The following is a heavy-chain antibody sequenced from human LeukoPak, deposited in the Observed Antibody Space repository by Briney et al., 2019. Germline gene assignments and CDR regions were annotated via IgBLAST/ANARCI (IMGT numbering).Heavy chain of an antibody. CDR2: ISAYNGNT. V-gene: IGHV1-18*01. CDR3: ARDYDVVVVAAEGTDGMDV. Sequence: GASVKVSCKASGYTFTSNGISWVRQAHCQGIEWMGWISAYNGNTNYAQKLQGRVTMTTDTSTSTDYMELRSLRSDDTAVYYCARDYDVVVVAAEGTDGMDVWGQGTTVTVSS. D-gene: IGHD2-15*01. J-gene: IGHJ6*02. CDR1: GYTFTSNG.